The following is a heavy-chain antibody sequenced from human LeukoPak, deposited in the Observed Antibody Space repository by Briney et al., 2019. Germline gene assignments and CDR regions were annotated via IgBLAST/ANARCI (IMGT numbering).Heavy chain of an antibody. Sequence: ASVKVSCKAAGYTFTSYDINWVRQATGQGLEWMGWMNPNSGNTGYAQKFQGRVTMTRNTSISTAYMELSSLRSEDTAVYYCARLYNDFWSGYYRFDPWGQGTLVTVSS. J-gene: IGHJ5*02. CDR3: ARLYNDFWSGYYRFDP. D-gene: IGHD3-3*01. V-gene: IGHV1-8*01. CDR1: GYTFTSYD. CDR2: MNPNSGNT.